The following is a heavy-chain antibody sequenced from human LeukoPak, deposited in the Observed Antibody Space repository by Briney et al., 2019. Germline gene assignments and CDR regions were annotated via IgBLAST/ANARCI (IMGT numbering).Heavy chain of an antibody. D-gene: IGHD6-19*01. Sequence: GSLRLSCAASGFTFTTYAMNWVRQPPGKGLEWIGEINHSGSTNYNPSLKSRVTISVDTSKNQFSLKLSSVTAADTAVYYCARSRGSGWYRGWYFDYWGQGTLVTVSS. CDR2: INHSGST. CDR1: GFTFTTYA. V-gene: IGHV4-34*01. CDR3: ARSRGSGWYRGWYFDY. J-gene: IGHJ4*02.